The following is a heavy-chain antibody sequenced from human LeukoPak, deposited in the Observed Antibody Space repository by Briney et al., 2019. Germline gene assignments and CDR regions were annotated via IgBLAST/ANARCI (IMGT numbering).Heavy chain of an antibody. J-gene: IGHJ3*02. CDR1: GCTFSSYA. V-gene: IGHV1-69*04. Sequence: SVKVSCKASGCTFSSYAISWVRQAPGQGLEWMGRIIPIFGIANYAQKFQGRVTITANKSTSTAYMELSSLRSEDTAVYYCARGWGSGAFDIWGQGTMVTVSS. CDR2: IIPIFGIA. CDR3: ARGWGSGAFDI. D-gene: IGHD3-16*01.